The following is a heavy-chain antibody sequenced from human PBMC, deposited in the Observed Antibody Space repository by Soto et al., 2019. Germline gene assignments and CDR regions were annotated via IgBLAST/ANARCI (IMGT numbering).Heavy chain of an antibody. V-gene: IGHV4-61*01. J-gene: IGHJ5*02. CDR1: GGSVNSANYY. D-gene: IGHD3-22*01. Sequence: QVQLQESGPGLVKPSETLSLTCTVSGGSVNSANYYWSWIRQPPGKRLQWIGYIFYRGNSGSTNYIPSLGSRITISVDTSKNQFSLKLSAVTAADTALYYFSRVGSSGYYGWFDPWGQGTLVTVSS. CDR2: IFYRGNSGST. CDR3: SRVGSSGYYGWFDP.